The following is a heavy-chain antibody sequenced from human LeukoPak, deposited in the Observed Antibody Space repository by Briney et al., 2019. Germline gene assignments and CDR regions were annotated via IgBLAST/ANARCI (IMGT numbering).Heavy chain of an antibody. J-gene: IGHJ4*02. CDR1: GFTFSSYA. V-gene: IGHV3-64*03. Sequence: PGGSLRLSCSASGFTFSSYAMHWVRQAAGEGLEYVSAINSDGDSTYYADSVKGRFTISRDNSKNTLYVQMRSLRAEDSAVYYCLKSPYSSTWYVRDSWGQGTLVSVCS. CDR2: INSDGDST. D-gene: IGHD2/OR15-2a*01. CDR3: LKSPYSSTWYVRDS.